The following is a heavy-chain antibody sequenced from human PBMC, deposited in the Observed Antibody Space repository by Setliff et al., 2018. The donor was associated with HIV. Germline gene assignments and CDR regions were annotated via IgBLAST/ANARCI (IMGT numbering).Heavy chain of an antibody. D-gene: IGHD6-13*01. CDR3: AREGAAAGLGLDY. Sequence: ASVKVSCKASGYTFTSYVMHWVRQAPGQRLEWIGWINTVNGNRKYSQEFQGRITITMDTSASTVYMEVSSLRSEDMAVYYCAREGAAAGLGLDYWGQGALVTVSS. J-gene: IGHJ4*02. CDR2: INTVNGNR. V-gene: IGHV1-3*03. CDR1: GYTFTSYV.